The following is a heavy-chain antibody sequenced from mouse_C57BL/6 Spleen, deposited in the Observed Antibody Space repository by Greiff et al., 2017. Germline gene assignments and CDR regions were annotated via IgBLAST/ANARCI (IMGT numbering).Heavy chain of an antibody. Sequence: QVQLKQPGTELVKPGASVKLSCKASGYTFTSYWMHWVKQRPGQGLEWIGNINPSNGGTNYNEKFKSKATLTVDKSSSTAYMQLSSLTSEDSAVYYCASTVVEKDYAMDYWGQGTSVTVSS. CDR1: GYTFTSYW. D-gene: IGHD1-1*01. J-gene: IGHJ4*01. CDR3: ASTVVEKDYAMDY. CDR2: INPSNGGT. V-gene: IGHV1-53*01.